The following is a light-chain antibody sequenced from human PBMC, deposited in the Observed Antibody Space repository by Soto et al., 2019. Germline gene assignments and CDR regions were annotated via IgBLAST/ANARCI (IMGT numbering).Light chain of an antibody. Sequence: IVLTQSPATLSLSPGERATLSCRASQSVSSNLAWYQQKPGQAPRLLIYGASTRATGIPARFSGSGSGTEFTLTISSLQSGDFAVYYCQQYNNWPRTFGQGTKVDIK. V-gene: IGKV3-15*01. CDR1: QSVSSN. J-gene: IGKJ1*01. CDR3: QQYNNWPRT. CDR2: GAS.